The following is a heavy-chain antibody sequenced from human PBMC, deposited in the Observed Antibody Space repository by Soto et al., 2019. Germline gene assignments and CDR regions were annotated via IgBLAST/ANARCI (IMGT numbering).Heavy chain of an antibody. D-gene: IGHD3-22*01. V-gene: IGHV3-74*01. Sequence: PGGSLRLSCVASGFTFSNHWMHWVRQVPGKGLVCVSRINSAGTTTTYADSVKGRFTISRDSATNTLYLQMNSLRAEDTAVYYCKREASRGAYYYDSSGYYYFDYWGQGALVTVSS. J-gene: IGHJ4*02. CDR3: KREASRGAYYYDSSGYYYFDY. CDR2: INSAGTTT. CDR1: GFTFSNHW.